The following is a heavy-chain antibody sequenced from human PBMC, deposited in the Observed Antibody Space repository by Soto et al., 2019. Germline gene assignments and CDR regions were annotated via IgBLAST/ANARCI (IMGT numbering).Heavy chain of an antibody. CDR2: IYYSGST. V-gene: IGHV4-30-4*01. Sequence: PSETLSLTCTVSGASIRSGDYYWSWIRQPPGKGLEWIGYIYYSGSTYYNPSLKSRVTMSVDTSKNQFSLKLSSVTAADTAVYYCASVDAAMVTWGQGNLVTVSS. J-gene: IGHJ5*02. CDR1: GASIRSGDYY. CDR3: ASVDAAMVT. D-gene: IGHD5-18*01.